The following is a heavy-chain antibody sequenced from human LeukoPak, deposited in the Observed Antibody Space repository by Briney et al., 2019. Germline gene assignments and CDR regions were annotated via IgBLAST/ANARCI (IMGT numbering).Heavy chain of an antibody. V-gene: IGHV1-18*04. Sequence: EASVKVSCKASGYTFTSYGISWVRQAPGRGLEWMGWISAYNGNTNYAQKLQGRVTMTTDTSTSTAYMELRSLRSDDTAVYYCARDPYGSGSSYYYYGMDVWGKGTTVTVSS. CDR3: ARDPYGSGSSYYYYGMDV. CDR1: GYTFTSYG. CDR2: ISAYNGNT. J-gene: IGHJ6*04. D-gene: IGHD3-10*01.